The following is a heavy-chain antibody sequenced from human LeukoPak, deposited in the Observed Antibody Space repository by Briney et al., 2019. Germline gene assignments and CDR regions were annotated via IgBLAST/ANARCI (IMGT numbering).Heavy chain of an antibody. D-gene: IGHD2-21*02. Sequence: SETLSLTCAVSGGSISSSNWWSWVRQPPGKGLEWIGEIYHSGSTNYNPSLKSRVTISVDKSKNQFSLKLSSVTAADTAVYYCARVLRSPNCGGDCYIFDYWGQGTLVTVSS. CDR2: IYHSGST. J-gene: IGHJ4*02. CDR3: ARVLRSPNCGGDCYIFDY. CDR1: GGSISSSNW. V-gene: IGHV4-4*02.